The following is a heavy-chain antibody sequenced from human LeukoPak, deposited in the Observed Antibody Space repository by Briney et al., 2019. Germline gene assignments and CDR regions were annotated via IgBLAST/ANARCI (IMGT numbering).Heavy chain of an antibody. Sequence: ASETLSLTCAVYGGSFSGYYWSWIRQPPGKGLEWIGEINHSGSTNYNPSLKSRVTISVDTSKNQFSLKLSSVTAADTAVYYCARVGIAAAGTERNWFDPWGQGTLVTVSS. CDR1: GGSFSGYY. J-gene: IGHJ5*02. V-gene: IGHV4-34*01. D-gene: IGHD6-13*01. CDR3: ARVGIAAAGTERNWFDP. CDR2: INHSGST.